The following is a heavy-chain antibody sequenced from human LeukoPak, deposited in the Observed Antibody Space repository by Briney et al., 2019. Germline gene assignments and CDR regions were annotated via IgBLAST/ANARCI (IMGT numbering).Heavy chain of an antibody. D-gene: IGHD1-14*01. CDR1: GDSVSISTAA. V-gene: IGHV6-1*01. J-gene: IGHJ4*02. Sequence: SQTLSLTCAISGDSVSISTAAWNWLTQSPSRGLEWLGRTFYRSRWYYDYAVSVKSRLTINSHTSTNQFSLQLNSVTPEDTAVYYCARDDRGWVLGYWGQGTLVTVSS. CDR3: ARDDRGWVLGY. CDR2: TFYRSRWYY.